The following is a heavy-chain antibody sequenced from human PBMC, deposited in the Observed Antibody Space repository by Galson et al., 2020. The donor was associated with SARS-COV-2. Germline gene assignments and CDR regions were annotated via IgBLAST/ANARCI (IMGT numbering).Heavy chain of an antibody. Sequence: GESLKISCAASGFTFSSYAMHWVRQAPGKGLEYVSAITSNGGSTYYANSVKGRFTISRDNSKNTLYLQMGSLRAEDMAVYYCARGGAVPAKRLYYYYYGMDVWGQGTTVTVSS. J-gene: IGHJ6*02. V-gene: IGHV3-64*01. CDR2: ITSNGGST. CDR3: ARGGAVPAKRLYYYYYGMDV. D-gene: IGHD2-2*01. CDR1: GFTFSSYA.